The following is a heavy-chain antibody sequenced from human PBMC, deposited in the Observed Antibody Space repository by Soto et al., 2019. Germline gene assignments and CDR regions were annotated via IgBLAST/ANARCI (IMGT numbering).Heavy chain of an antibody. CDR2: IYYSGST. CDR1: GGSISSGGSY. Sequence: SETLSLTCSVSGGSISSGGSYWSWIRQHPGKGLEWIGYIYYSGSTYYNPSLKSRVTISVDTSKNQFSLKLSSVTAADTAVYYCARFYMVRGVMGAFEIWGQGTMVTVSS. CDR3: ARFYMVRGVMGAFEI. V-gene: IGHV4-31*02. D-gene: IGHD3-10*01. J-gene: IGHJ3*02.